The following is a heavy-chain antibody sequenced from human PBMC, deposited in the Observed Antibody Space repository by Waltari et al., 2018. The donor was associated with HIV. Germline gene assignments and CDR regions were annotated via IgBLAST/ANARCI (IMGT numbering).Heavy chain of an antibody. V-gene: IGHV3-30*18. Sequence: QVQLVESGGGVVQPGRSLRLSCAASGFTFSSYGMHWVRQAPGKGLEGVAVISYDGSNKYYADSVKGRFTISRDNSKNTLYLQMNSLRAEDTAVYYCAKVFSAQWPYEIRYYYGMDVWGQGTTVTVSS. CDR1: GFTFSSYG. CDR2: ISYDGSNK. D-gene: IGHD6-19*01. J-gene: IGHJ6*02. CDR3: AKVFSAQWPYEIRYYYGMDV.